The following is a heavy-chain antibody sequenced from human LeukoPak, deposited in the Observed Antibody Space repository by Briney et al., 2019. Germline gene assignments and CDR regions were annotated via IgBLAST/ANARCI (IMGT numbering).Heavy chain of an antibody. J-gene: IGHJ4*02. CDR3: TRAPDSSWSPFDY. V-gene: IGHV4-31*03. CDR2: INYSGST. D-gene: IGHD6-13*01. CDR1: GDSVISGDYR. Sequence: PSETLSLTCTVSGDSVISGDYRWTWIRQHPGKGLEWIGYINYSGSTYYNPSLRSRVTISGDTTKRQFSLKLSSVTAADTAVYYCTRAPDSSWSPFDYWGQGTLVTVSS.